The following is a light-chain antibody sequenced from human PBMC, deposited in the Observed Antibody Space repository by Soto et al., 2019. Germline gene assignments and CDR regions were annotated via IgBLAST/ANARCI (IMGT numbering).Light chain of an antibody. CDR1: ESVSSGY. V-gene: IGKV3-20*01. CDR3: HMSGSSFRT. J-gene: IGKJ1*01. Sequence: ETVLTQSPGTLSLSPGERATLSCRATESVSSGYLAWYQQKPGQAPRLLIYGASNRATGIPDRFSGSGSGTDFTLTIRRLEPEDFAIHYGHMSGSSFRTFGQGTKVVIK. CDR2: GAS.